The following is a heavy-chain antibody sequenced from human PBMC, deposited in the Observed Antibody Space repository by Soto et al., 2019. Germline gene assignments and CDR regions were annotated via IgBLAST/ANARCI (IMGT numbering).Heavy chain of an antibody. J-gene: IGHJ5*02. V-gene: IGHV3-30-3*01. D-gene: IGHD2-15*01. Sequence: PVGSLRLSCASSVFTFSSYAMHCVRHSPGKWLEWVAVISYDGSNKYYADSVKGRFTISRDNSKNTLYLQMNSLRAEDTAVYYCARDRVVVVVAANINWFDPWGQGTLVTVSS. CDR3: ARDRVVVVVAANINWFDP. CDR2: ISYDGSNK. CDR1: VFTFSSYA.